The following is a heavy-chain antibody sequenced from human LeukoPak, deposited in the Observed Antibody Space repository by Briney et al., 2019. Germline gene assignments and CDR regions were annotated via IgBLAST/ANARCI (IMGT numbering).Heavy chain of an antibody. CDR2: ISAYNGNT. V-gene: IGHV1-18*01. D-gene: IGHD3-22*01. CDR3: ASEAYYYDSSGYSTECFQH. CDR1: GYTFTSYG. Sequence: ASVKVSCKASGYTFTSYGISWVRQAPGQGLEWMGWISAYNGNTNYAQKLQGRVTMTTDTSTSTAYMELRSLRSDDTAVYYCASEAYYYDSSGYSTECFQHWGQGTLVTVSS. J-gene: IGHJ1*01.